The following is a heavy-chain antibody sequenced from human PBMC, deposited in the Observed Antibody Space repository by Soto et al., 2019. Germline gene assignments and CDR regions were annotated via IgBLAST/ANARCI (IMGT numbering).Heavy chain of an antibody. CDR1: GGSISSGGYY. CDR3: ARADYGDCLYGMGV. CDR2: IYYSGST. Sequence: PSETLSLTCTVSGGSISSGGYYWSWIRQHPGKGLEWIGYIYYSGSTYYNPSLKSRVTISVDTSKNQFSLKLSSVTAADTAVYYCARADYGDCLYGMGVWGQGTTVTVYS. V-gene: IGHV4-31*03. J-gene: IGHJ6*02. D-gene: IGHD4-17*01.